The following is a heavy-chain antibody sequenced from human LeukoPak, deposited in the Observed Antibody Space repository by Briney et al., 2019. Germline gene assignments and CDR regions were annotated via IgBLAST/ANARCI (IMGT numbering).Heavy chain of an antibody. Sequence: AGGSLRLSCAASGFTFSSYAMSWVRQAPGKGLEWAAVISYAGTNKYYADSVKGRFTISRDISKNTVYLHMDSLRDEDTAVYFCARGGYYYDTTGSPGDYWGQGTLVTVSS. V-gene: IGHV3-30*03. CDR1: GFTFSSYA. D-gene: IGHD3-22*01. CDR2: ISYAGTNK. J-gene: IGHJ4*02. CDR3: ARGGYYYDTTGSPGDY.